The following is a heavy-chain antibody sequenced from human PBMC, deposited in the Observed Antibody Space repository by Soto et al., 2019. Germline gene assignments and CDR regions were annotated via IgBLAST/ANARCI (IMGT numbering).Heavy chain of an antibody. Sequence: SETLSLTCTLSGGAITSNSYYCDWIRQPPGKGLEWIGSIYYSGSTYYNPSLKSRLTISVDTSKNQFSLKLSSVTAADTAVYYCASGLDSYGLWHALDYWGQGTLVTGSS. CDR2: IYYSGST. J-gene: IGHJ4*02. CDR1: GGAITSNSYY. V-gene: IGHV4-39*01. CDR3: ASGLDSYGLWHALDY. D-gene: IGHD5-18*01.